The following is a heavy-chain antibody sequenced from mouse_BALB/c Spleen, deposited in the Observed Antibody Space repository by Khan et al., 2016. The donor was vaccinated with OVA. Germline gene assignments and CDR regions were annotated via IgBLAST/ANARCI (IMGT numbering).Heavy chain of an antibody. CDR3: AREGAYYRSDGWFAY. CDR2: INPSSGYT. CDR1: GYTFTSYT. D-gene: IGHD2-14*01. V-gene: IGHV1-4*01. Sequence: QVQLQQSGTELARPGASVKMSCKASGYTFTSYTMHWVKQRPGQGLEWIGYINPSSGYTNYNQKFKDKATLTADKSSITAYMQLRSLTSEDSAVYYCAREGAYYRSDGWFAYWGQGTLVTVSA. J-gene: IGHJ3*01.